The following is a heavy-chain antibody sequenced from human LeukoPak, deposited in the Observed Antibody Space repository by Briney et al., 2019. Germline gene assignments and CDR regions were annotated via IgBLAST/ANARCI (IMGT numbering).Heavy chain of an antibody. Sequence: GASVKVSCKASGGTFSSYTISWVRQAPGQGLEWMGRIIPILGIANYAQNFQGRVTITADKSTSTAYMELSSLRSEDTAVYYCAREGGSYFFDYWGQGTLVTVSS. CDR1: GGTFSSYT. CDR3: AREGGSYFFDY. D-gene: IGHD1-26*01. CDR2: IIPILGIA. V-gene: IGHV1-69*04. J-gene: IGHJ4*02.